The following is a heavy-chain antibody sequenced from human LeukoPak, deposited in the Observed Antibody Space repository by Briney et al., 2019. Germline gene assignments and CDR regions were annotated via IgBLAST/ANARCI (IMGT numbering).Heavy chain of an antibody. V-gene: IGHV3-74*01. J-gene: IGHJ4*02. D-gene: IGHD6-19*01. CDR2: INSDGSST. Sequence: GGSLRLSCAASGFTFSSYWMHWVRQAPGKGLVWVSRINSDGSSTNYADSVKGRFTISRDNAKNTLYLQMNSLRAEDTAVYYCARGGGTSGWCGVDYWGQGTLVTVSS. CDR1: GFTFSSYW. CDR3: ARGGGTSGWCGVDY.